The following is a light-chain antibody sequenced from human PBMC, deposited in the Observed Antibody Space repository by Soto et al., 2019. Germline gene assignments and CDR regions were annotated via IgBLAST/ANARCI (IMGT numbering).Light chain of an antibody. CDR1: QSISSY. CDR3: QQSYSTPIT. J-gene: IGKJ4*01. CDR2: AAS. Sequence: DIQISHSPSSLSASVGYRGTITFRASQSISSYLNWYQQKPGKAPKLLIYAASSLQSGVPSRFSGSGSGTDFTLTISSLQPEDFATYYCQQSYSTPITFGGGTRWIS. V-gene: IGKV1-39*01.